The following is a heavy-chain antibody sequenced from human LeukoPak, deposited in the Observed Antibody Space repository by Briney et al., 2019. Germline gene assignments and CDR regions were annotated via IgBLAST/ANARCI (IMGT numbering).Heavy chain of an antibody. CDR1: GGTFSSYA. CDR2: IIPIFGTA. J-gene: IGHJ5*02. D-gene: IGHD3-10*01. V-gene: IGHV1-69*01. Sequence: ASVKVSCKASGGTFSSYAISWVRQAPGQGLEWMGGIIPIFGTANYAQKFQGRVTITADESTSTAYMELSSLRSEDTAVYYCARDGGRGMVRDLNWFDPWGQGTLVTVSS. CDR3: ARDGGRGMVRDLNWFDP.